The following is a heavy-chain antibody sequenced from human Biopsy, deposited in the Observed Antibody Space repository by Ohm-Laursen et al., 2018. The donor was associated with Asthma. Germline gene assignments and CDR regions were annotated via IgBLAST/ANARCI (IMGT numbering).Heavy chain of an antibody. Sequence: SVKVSCKAPGGTFSNFAISWVRQAPGQGLEWLGGIMTVFGTTNYAQKFQGRVTITADESTSTTYMEVTSLRSEDTAIYYCASDFPKDYVRYNFQFWGQGTLVTVSS. CDR2: IMTVFGTT. D-gene: IGHD4-17*01. CDR1: GGTFSNFA. V-gene: IGHV1-69*13. CDR3: ASDFPKDYVRYNFQF. J-gene: IGHJ4*02.